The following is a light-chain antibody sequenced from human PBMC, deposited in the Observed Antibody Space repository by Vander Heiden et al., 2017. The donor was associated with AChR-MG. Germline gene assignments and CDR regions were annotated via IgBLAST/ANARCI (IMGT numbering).Light chain of an antibody. CDR3: SSYTSSSAWV. J-gene: IGLJ3*02. Sequence: QAAPTQPAPVSRSPGPAITITCTGTSSDVGGYSYVSWYQQHPGRAPKLIICEVSNRPSGVSNRFSGSRSGNTASLTISELQAEDEADYYCSSYTSSSAWVFGGGTKLTVL. CDR1: SSDVGGYSY. CDR2: EVS. V-gene: IGLV2-14*01.